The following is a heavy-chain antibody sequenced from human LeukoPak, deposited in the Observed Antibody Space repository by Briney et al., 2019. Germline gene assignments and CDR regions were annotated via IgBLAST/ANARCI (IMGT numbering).Heavy chain of an antibody. D-gene: IGHD3-22*01. J-gene: IGHJ4*02. CDR3: ARGRTYYYDSSGYYLDY. CDR1: GGSFSGYY. CDR2: INHSGST. Sequence: ETLSLTCAVYGGSFSGYYWSWIRQPPGKGLEWIGEINHSGSTNYNPSLKSRVTISVDTSKNQFSLKLSSVTAADTAVYYCARGRTYYYDSSGYYLDYWGQGTLVTVSS. V-gene: IGHV4-34*01.